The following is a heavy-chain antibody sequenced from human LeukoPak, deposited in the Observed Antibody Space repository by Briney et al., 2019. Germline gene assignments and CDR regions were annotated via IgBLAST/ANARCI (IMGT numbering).Heavy chain of an antibody. V-gene: IGHV4-59*08. CDR1: GGSISSYY. Sequence: SETLSLTCTVSGGSISSYYWSWIRQPPGKGLEWIGYIYYSGSTNYNPSLKSRVTISVDTSKNQFSLKLSSVTAADTAVYYCARTARVFDKWGQGTLVTVSS. D-gene: IGHD5-18*01. CDR2: IYYSGST. J-gene: IGHJ4*02. CDR3: ARTARVFDK.